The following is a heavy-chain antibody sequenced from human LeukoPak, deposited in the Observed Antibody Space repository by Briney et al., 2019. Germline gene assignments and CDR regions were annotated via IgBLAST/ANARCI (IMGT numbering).Heavy chain of an antibody. Sequence: PGGSLRLSCAASGFTFSRYGMHWVRQAPGKGLEWVAVIWYDGSDKYYADSVKGRFTISRDNSKNTLYLQMNSLRAEDTAVYYCARGVVVTAIGYYYYYGMDVWGQGTTVTVSS. CDR2: IWYDGSDK. J-gene: IGHJ6*02. CDR1: GFTFSRYG. V-gene: IGHV3-33*01. D-gene: IGHD2-21*02. CDR3: ARGVVVTAIGYYYYYGMDV.